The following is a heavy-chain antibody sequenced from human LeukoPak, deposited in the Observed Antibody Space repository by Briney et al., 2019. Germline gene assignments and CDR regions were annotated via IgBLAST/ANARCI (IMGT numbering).Heavy chain of an antibody. CDR2: IRASAGST. D-gene: IGHD2-2*02. J-gene: IGHJ4*02. Sequence: PGGSLRLSCAAFGFTFSSYAMTWVRQAPGKGLQWVSTIRASAGSTFYADSVEGRFTISRDNSKNTLYLQMNSLRADDTAVYYCAKGGYTSYFDYWGQGTLVTVSS. V-gene: IGHV3-23*01. CDR1: GFTFSSYA. CDR3: AKGGYTSYFDY.